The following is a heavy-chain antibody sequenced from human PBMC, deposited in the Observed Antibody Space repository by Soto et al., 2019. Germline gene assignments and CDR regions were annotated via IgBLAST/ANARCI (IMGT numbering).Heavy chain of an antibody. V-gene: IGHV3-30-3*01. Sequence: PGGSLRLSCAACGFTFSSYAMHWVRQAPGKGLEWVAVISYDGSNKYYADSVKGRFTISRDNSKNTLYLQMNCLRAEDTAVYYCARDWKGYGMDVWGQGTTVTVSS. CDR3: ARDWKGYGMDV. CDR2: ISYDGSNK. CDR1: GFTFSSYA. D-gene: IGHD1-1*01. J-gene: IGHJ6*02.